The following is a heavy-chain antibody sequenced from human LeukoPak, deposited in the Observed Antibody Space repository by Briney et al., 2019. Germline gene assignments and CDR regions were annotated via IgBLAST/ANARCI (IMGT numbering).Heavy chain of an antibody. J-gene: IGHJ4*02. Sequence: PGGSLRLSCAASGFTFSSYSMNGVPEAPGKGRECGSSISSSSRYIYYADSVKGRFTSSRANAKNSLYLQMNSLGAEDTAVYSCAASYSSSWTRFDYWGQGTLVTVSS. CDR3: AASYSSSWTRFDY. D-gene: IGHD6-13*01. V-gene: IGHV3-21*01. CDR1: GFTFSSYS. CDR2: ISSSSRYI.